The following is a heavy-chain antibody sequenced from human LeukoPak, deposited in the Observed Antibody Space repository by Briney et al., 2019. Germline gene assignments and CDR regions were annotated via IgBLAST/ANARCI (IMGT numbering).Heavy chain of an antibody. D-gene: IGHD3-9*01. V-gene: IGHV5-51*01. Sequence: PGEFLKISCKGSGYSFTSYWIGWVRQMPGKGLEWMGIIYPGDSDTRYSPSFQGQVTISADKSISTAYLQWSSLKASDTAMYYCARSGFDWLLYPEGLLYFDYWGQGTLVTVSS. CDR1: GYSFTSYW. CDR2: IYPGDSDT. CDR3: ARSGFDWLLYPEGLLYFDY. J-gene: IGHJ4*02.